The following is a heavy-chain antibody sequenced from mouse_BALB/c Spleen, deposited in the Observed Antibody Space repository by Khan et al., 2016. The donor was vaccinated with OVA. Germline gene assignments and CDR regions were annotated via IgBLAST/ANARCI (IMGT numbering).Heavy chain of an antibody. CDR3: ARRGLLWDFDH. D-gene: IGHD2-1*01. CDR1: GYTFINYW. J-gene: IGHJ2*01. V-gene: IGHV1-7*01. CDR2: INPSTAYT. Sequence: QVQLKESGAELAKPGASVKMSCKASGYTFINYWILWVKQRPGQGLEWIGYINPSTAYTEYNQNFKDKATLTADKSSRTAYMQLSSLTSEDSAVYYCARRGLLWDFDHWCQGTTLTAPS.